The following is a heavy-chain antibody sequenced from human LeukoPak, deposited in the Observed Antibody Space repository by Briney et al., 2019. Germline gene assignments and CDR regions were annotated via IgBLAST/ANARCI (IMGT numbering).Heavy chain of an antibody. D-gene: IGHD5-18*01. CDR1: GGSFSGYY. J-gene: IGHJ4*02. CDR3: ARGRIQLWYPWYFDY. V-gene: IGHV4-34*01. Sequence: GSLSLTCAVYGGSFSGYYWSWIRQPPGKGLEWIGEINHSGSTNYNPSLKSRVTISVDTSKNQFSLKLSSVTAADTAVYYCARGRIQLWYPWYFDYWGQGTLVTVSS. CDR2: INHSGST.